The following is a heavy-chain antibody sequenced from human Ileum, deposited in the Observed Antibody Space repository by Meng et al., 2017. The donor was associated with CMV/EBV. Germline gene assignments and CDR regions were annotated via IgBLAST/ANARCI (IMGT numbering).Heavy chain of an antibody. CDR2: INHSGST. CDR1: GGSFSGYY. D-gene: IGHD3-9*01. J-gene: IGHJ5*02. CDR3: VRGRSDLLASWFDP. V-gene: IGHV4-34*01. Sequence: QVRVQQWGDGLFNPSGTRSLTCAVYGGSFSGYYWSWIRQPPGKGLEWIGEINHSGSTYYNPSLKSRVTISVDTSKNQFFLRLSSVTAADTGVYYCVRGRSDLLASWFDPWGQGTLVTVSS.